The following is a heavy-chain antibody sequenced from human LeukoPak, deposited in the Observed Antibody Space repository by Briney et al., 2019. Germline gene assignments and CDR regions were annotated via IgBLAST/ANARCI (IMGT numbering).Heavy chain of an antibody. J-gene: IGHJ4*02. CDR1: GFTFTTYA. Sequence: GGSLRLSCAASGFTFTTYAMSWVRQAPGKGLEWVSGISGLGDNTYYVDSVKGRFTISRDNAKNTQYLQINSLRAEDTAVYYCAKDATVPAAMVGDYWGQGTLVTVSS. CDR2: ISGLGDNT. V-gene: IGHV3-23*01. D-gene: IGHD2-2*01. CDR3: AKDATVPAAMVGDY.